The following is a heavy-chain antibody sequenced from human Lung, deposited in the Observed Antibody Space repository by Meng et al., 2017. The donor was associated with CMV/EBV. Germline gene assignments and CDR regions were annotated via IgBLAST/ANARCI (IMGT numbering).Heavy chain of an antibody. V-gene: IGHV1-2*02. D-gene: IGHD3-10*01. Sequence: ASXXVSXKASVYTFTGYNIHWVRQAPGQGLEWIGWINPHSGDKKDAQKFQGRVTLPKDTSINTAYMEVSRLKSDDTAVFFCARLFHTSLGTNYYYGMDVWGLGXTVTVSS. CDR1: VYTFTGYN. CDR2: INPHSGDK. CDR3: ARLFHTSLGTNYYYGMDV. J-gene: IGHJ6*02.